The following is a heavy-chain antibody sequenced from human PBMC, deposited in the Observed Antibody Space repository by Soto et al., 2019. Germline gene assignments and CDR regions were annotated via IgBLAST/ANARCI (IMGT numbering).Heavy chain of an antibody. V-gene: IGHV4-59*01. Sequence: SETLSLTCTVSGGSISSNYWTWIRQPPGTGLEWIGYVYNSGSTNYNPSLTSRVTISEDTSKSQFSLKVNSMTAADTAVYYCARYRREAVAGYTLDNWGQGILVTVS. CDR1: GGSISSNY. CDR3: ARYRREAVAGYTLDN. CDR2: VYNSGST. D-gene: IGHD6-13*01. J-gene: IGHJ4*02.